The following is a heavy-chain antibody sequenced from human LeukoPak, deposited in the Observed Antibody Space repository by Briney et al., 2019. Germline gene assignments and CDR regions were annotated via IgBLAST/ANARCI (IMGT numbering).Heavy chain of an antibody. D-gene: IGHD1-26*01. CDR3: ARDLGIVGATGIDAFDI. Sequence: ASVKVSCKASGYTFTGYYMHWVRQAPGQGLEWMGIINPSGGSTSYAQKFQGRVTMTRDTSTSTVYMELSSLRSEDTAVYYCARDLGIVGATGIDAFDIWGQGTMVTVSS. J-gene: IGHJ3*02. CDR2: INPSGGST. V-gene: IGHV1-46*01. CDR1: GYTFTGYY.